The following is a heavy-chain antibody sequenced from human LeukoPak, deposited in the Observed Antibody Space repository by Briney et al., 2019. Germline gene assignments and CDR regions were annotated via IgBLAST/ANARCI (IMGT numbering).Heavy chain of an antibody. J-gene: IGHJ4*02. V-gene: IGHV3-11*01. Sequence: PGGSLRLSCAASGFTFSDYYMCWIRQAPGKGLEWVSYISSSGSTIYYADSVKGRFTISRDNAKNSLYLQMNSLRAEDTAVYYCARDLDEYSYGPYFDYWGQGTLVTVSS. CDR3: ARDLDEYSYGPYFDY. CDR1: GFTFSDYY. CDR2: ISSSGSTI. D-gene: IGHD5-18*01.